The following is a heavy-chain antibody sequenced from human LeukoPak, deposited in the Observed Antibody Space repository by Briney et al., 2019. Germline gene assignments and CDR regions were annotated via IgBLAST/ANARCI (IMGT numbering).Heavy chain of an antibody. D-gene: IGHD6-6*01. J-gene: IGHJ4*02. CDR2: ISGSGGST. Sequence: QPGGSLRLYCAASGFSFTNYAMSWVRQAPGQGLEWVSGISGSGGSTYYADSVKGRFTISRDNSKSTVYLQMNSLRAEDTAVYYCAKGGSIAAPWGMSDYWGQGTLVTVSS. CDR1: GFSFTNYA. CDR3: AKGGSIAAPWGMSDY. V-gene: IGHV3-23*01.